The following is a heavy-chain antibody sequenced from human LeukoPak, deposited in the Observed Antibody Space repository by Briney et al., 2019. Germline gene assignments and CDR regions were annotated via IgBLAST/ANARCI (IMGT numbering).Heavy chain of an antibody. V-gene: IGHV3-21*01. CDR3: ARDTNYYDSRRLDY. J-gene: IGHJ4*02. D-gene: IGHD3-22*01. CDR1: GFTFSSYS. Sequence: GGSLSLSCAASGFTFSSYSMNWVRQAPGKGLEWVSSISSGSSYIYYADSVKGRFTISRDNAKNSLYLQMNSLRAEDTAVYYCARDTNYYDSRRLDYWGQGTLVTVSS. CDR2: ISSGSSYI.